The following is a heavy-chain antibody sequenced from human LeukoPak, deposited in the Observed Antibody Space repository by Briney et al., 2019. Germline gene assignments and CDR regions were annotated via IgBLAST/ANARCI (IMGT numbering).Heavy chain of an antibody. Sequence: GGSLRLSCAASGFTFSSYWMHWVRQAPGKGLVCVSRINSDGSTTNYADSVKRRITTSRENAKHTLYLQMNSLRAEDTAVYYWARGVGRGSSWGQGTPVTVSS. D-gene: IGHD3-10*01. CDR1: GFTFSSYW. J-gene: IGHJ5*02. CDR3: ARGVGRGSS. CDR2: INSDGSTT. V-gene: IGHV3-74*01.